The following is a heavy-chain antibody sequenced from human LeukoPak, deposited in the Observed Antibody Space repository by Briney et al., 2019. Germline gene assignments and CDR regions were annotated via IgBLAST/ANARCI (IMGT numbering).Heavy chain of an antibody. CDR3: ARALDATITPRPGGANFDY. CDR2: ISNDGTNT. V-gene: IGHV3-30*19. Sequence: PGGSLRLSCAASGFTFSNYGMHWVRQPPGNGLEWVSVISNDGTNTYQADSVKGRFTNSRDNFKNTLYLQINSLRTEDTAIYYCARALDATITPRPGGANFDYWGQGTLVTVSS. CDR1: GFTFSNYG. J-gene: IGHJ4*02. D-gene: IGHD6-6*01.